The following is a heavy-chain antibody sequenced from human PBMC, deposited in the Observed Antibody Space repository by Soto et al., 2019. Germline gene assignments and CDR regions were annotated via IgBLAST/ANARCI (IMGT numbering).Heavy chain of an antibody. Sequence: EMQLVESGGGSVQPGESLRLSCAASGFSFKTFWMSWVHQAPGKGLEWVANINQDESESHYVDSVKGRFTISRDNAKSSVSLQMNVLRVEDTAVYYCVSANIVGRPGGGQGTMVTVSS. D-gene: IGHD6-6*01. V-gene: IGHV3-7*01. CDR2: INQDESES. CDR3: VSANIVGRPG. J-gene: IGHJ3*01. CDR1: GFSFKTFW.